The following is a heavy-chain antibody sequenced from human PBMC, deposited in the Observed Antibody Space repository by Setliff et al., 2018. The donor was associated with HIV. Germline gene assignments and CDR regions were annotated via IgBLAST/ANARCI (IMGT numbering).Heavy chain of an antibody. J-gene: IGHJ4*01. CDR2: INRSGST. D-gene: IGHD3-16*01. CDR1: GGFFSGYY. Sequence: SETLSLTCAVYGGFFSGYYWSWNRQSPGKGLEWIGEINRSGSTNYNPSLKSRVTISIDTSKNQFSLKLSSVTAADTAVYYCARGAMNDYVSGRLTYLDTWGKGALGTVSS. V-gene: IGHV4-34*01. CDR3: ARGAMNDYVSGRLTYLDT.